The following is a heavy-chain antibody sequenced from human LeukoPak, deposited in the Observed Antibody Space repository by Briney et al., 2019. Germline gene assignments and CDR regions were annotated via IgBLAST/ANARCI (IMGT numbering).Heavy chain of an antibody. CDR1: GFAFSQFT. V-gene: IGHV3-30-3*01. Sequence: GRSLRLSCAASGFAFSQFTVHWVRQAPGKGLEWVAVISHDGYHEYYADSVKGRFTISRDNSRNTLFLQMNSPRADDTAVYYCARVGYNYDLGNAFDIWGQGTVVTVSS. J-gene: IGHJ3*02. D-gene: IGHD1-20*01. CDR2: ISHDGYHE. CDR3: ARVGYNYDLGNAFDI.